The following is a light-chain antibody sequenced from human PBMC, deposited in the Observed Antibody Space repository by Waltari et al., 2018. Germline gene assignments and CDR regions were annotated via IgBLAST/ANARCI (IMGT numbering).Light chain of an antibody. CDR2: KAS. V-gene: IGKV1-5*03. CDR3: QQYDSVFALT. J-gene: IGKJ4*01. Sequence: DIQMTQFPSTLSASVGDRITITCRASQSIIVWLAWYQQKPGKAPKLLIYKASTLESGVPSRFSGSGSGTEFTLTISSLQSEDFATYFCQQYDSVFALTFGGGTKVEIK. CDR1: QSIIVW.